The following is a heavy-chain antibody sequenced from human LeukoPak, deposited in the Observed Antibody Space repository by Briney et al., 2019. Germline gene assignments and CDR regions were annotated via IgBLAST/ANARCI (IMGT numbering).Heavy chain of an antibody. Sequence: QAGGSLTLSCAASGFNFNKYWMSWVRQAPGKGLEWLADIKEDGSGTYYVDSVKGRFAISRDNDKNSLYLQLNSLRAEDTAVYYCARDFYDRSGYSHDYWGQGTLVTVSS. CDR3: ARDFYDRSGYSHDY. CDR2: IKEDGSGT. J-gene: IGHJ4*02. D-gene: IGHD3-22*01. V-gene: IGHV3-7*01. CDR1: GFNFNKYW.